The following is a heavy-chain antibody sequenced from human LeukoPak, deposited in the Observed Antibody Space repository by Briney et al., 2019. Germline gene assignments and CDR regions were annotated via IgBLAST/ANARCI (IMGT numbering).Heavy chain of an antibody. Sequence: PSETLSLTCTVSGGSISSSSYYWGWIRQPPGKGLEWIGSIYYSGITYYNPSLKSRVTISVDTSKNQFSPKLSSVTAADTAVYYCARRVGYSGYAPWGQGTTVTVSS. J-gene: IGHJ6*02. V-gene: IGHV4-39*01. CDR3: ARRVGYSGYAP. CDR1: GGSISSSSYY. CDR2: IYYSGIT. D-gene: IGHD5-12*01.